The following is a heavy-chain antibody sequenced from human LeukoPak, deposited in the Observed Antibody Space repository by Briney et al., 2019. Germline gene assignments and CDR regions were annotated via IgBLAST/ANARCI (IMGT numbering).Heavy chain of an antibody. D-gene: IGHD3-22*01. CDR1: GYTFTYYG. Sequence: ASVKVSCKTSGYTFTYYGITWVRQAPGRGLEWMGWISTYNGNANYAQNPQGRVTMTTDTSTTTVYMELRSLRSDDTAVYYCARANDYAGYYSYFDSWGQGTLVTVSS. CDR2: ISTYNGNA. CDR3: ARANDYAGYYSYFDS. V-gene: IGHV1-18*01. J-gene: IGHJ4*02.